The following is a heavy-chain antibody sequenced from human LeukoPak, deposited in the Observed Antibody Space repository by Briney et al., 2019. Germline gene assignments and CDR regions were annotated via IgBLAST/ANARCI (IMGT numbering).Heavy chain of an antibody. CDR2: IDPSDSYN. CDR1: GYNFTNYW. CDR3: ARAYSRSRFDY. J-gene: IGHJ4*02. Sequence: GESLRISCKGSGYNFTNYWISWVRQMPGKGLEWMGTIDPSDSYNNYSTSFQGHVTISADKSISTAYLQWSSLKASDTAMYYCARAYSRSRFDYWGQGTLVTVSS. D-gene: IGHD6-6*01. V-gene: IGHV5-10-1*01.